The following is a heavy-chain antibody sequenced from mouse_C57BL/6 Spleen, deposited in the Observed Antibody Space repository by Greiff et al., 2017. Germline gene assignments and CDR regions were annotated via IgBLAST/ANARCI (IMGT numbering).Heavy chain of an antibody. J-gene: IGHJ4*01. V-gene: IGHV1-82*01. CDR3: ARRSNYEGAYYAMDY. CDR2: IYPGDGDT. CDR1: GYAFSSSW. D-gene: IGHD2-5*01. Sequence: VQLQQSGPELVKPGASVKISCKASGYAFSSSWMNWVKQRPGKGLEWIGRIYPGDGDTNCNGKFKGKATLTADKSSSTAYMQLSSLTSEDSAVYFCARRSNYEGAYYAMDYWGQGTSVTVSS.